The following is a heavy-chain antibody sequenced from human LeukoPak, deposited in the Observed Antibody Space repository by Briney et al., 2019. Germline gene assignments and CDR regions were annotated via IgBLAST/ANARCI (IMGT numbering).Heavy chain of an antibody. V-gene: IGHV3-33*01. J-gene: IGHJ4*02. CDR3: VRVTHSSYSYGYGHGDY. Sequence: PGGSLRLSCAASGFTFSSYGMHWVPQAPGKGLEWLAVIWYDGSNKYYADSVKGRFTISRDNSKNTLYLQMNSLRAEDTAVYYCVRVTHSSYSYGYGHGDYWGQGTLVTVSS. CDR1: GFTFSSYG. D-gene: IGHD5-18*01. CDR2: IWYDGSNK.